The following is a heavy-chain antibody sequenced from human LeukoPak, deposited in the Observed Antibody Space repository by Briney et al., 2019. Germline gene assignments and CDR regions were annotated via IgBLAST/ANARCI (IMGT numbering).Heavy chain of an antibody. J-gene: IGHJ4*02. CDR2: ISDSGVYI. CDR3: ARDKPPPYYYDSSGIFDY. D-gene: IGHD3-22*01. V-gene: IGHV3-21*01. CDR1: GFTFSSHN. Sequence: GGSLRLSCAASGFTFSSHNMNWVRQAPGKGLEWVSSISDSGVYIFYAVSVKGRFTISRDNSKNTLYLQMNSLRAEDTAVYYCARDKPPPYYYDSSGIFDYWGQGTLVTVSS.